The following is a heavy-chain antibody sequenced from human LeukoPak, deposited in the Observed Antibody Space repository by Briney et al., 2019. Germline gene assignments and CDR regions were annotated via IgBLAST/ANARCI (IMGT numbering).Heavy chain of an antibody. V-gene: IGHV3-30*03. Sequence: GGSLRLSCAASGFTFSSYGMHWVRQAPGKGLEWVAVISYDGSNKYYADSVKGRFTISRDNSKNTLYLQMNSLRAEDTAVYYCASTWYSSSWYPQNFDYWGQGTLVTVSS. D-gene: IGHD6-13*01. J-gene: IGHJ4*02. CDR2: ISYDGSNK. CDR1: GFTFSSYG. CDR3: ASTWYSSSWYPQNFDY.